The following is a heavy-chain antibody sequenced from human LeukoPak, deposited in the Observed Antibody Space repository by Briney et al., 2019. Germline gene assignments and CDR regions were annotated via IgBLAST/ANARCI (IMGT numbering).Heavy chain of an antibody. CDR1: GGPLSPYY. J-gene: IGHJ6*03. V-gene: IGHV4-59*01. CDR3: ARDTGAMFPGSRRGYDDYYYYMDV. D-gene: IGHD3-10*01. Sequence: SQTLSLTCTVSGGPLSPYYWSWIRQSPGKGLEWIGYISYSGSTNSHPSLKSRVTISVDMSKPQFYLELSSVTAADTAVYYCARDTGAMFPGSRRGYDDYYYYMDVWGKGTTVTISS. CDR2: ISYSGST.